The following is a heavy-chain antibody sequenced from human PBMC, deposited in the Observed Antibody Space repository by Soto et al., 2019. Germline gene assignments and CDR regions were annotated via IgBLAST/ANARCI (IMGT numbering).Heavy chain of an antibody. J-gene: IGHJ6*02. D-gene: IGHD3-10*01. CDR2: ISAYNGNT. V-gene: IGHV1-18*01. Sequence: QGQLVQSGAEVKKPGASVKVSCKASGYTFTNYGITWVRQAPGQGLEWMGWISAYNGNTNYAQKLQGRVTMTTDTSTTTAYMELRSLSSDDTAVYYCASSYYGSGTPYYYGMDVWGQGTTVTVSS. CDR3: ASSYYGSGTPYYYGMDV. CDR1: GYTFTNYG.